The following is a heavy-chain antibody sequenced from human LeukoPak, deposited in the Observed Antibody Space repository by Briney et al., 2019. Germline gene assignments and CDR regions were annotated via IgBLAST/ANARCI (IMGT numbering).Heavy chain of an antibody. CDR2: ISSSSSYI. Sequence: GGSLRLSCAASGFTFSSYSMNWVRQAPGKGLEWVSSISSSSSYIYYADSVKGRFTISRDNAKNSRYLQMNSLRAEDTAVYYCATDKGAAPEERADYWGQGTLVTVSS. V-gene: IGHV3-21*01. D-gene: IGHD1-1*01. J-gene: IGHJ4*02. CDR3: ATDKGAAPEERADY. CDR1: GFTFSSYS.